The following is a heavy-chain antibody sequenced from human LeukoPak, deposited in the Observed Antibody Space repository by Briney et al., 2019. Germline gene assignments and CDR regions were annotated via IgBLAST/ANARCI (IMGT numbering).Heavy chain of an antibody. V-gene: IGHV4-59*01. CDR3: AREGGYSGYFDY. CDR2: ISNSGST. J-gene: IGHJ4*02. Sequence: SETLSLTCTVSGGSISSYFWTWIRQPPGKGLEWIGYISNSGSTNYNPSLKSPVTISADTPKNQFSLKLSSVTAADTAVYYCAREGGYSGYFDYWGQGTLVTVSS. CDR1: GGSISSYF. D-gene: IGHD5-12*01.